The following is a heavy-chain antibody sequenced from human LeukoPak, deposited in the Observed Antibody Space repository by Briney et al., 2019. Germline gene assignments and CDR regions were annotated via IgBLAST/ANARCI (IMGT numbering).Heavy chain of an antibody. CDR3: AKGGSSGWSGSRFDY. D-gene: IGHD6-19*01. V-gene: IGHV3-23*01. CDR2: ISYSGGGT. J-gene: IGHJ4*02. Sequence: GGSLRLSCAASGFMFSSYAMSWVRQAPGKGLEWVSGISYSGGGTYYADSVKGRFTISRDNSKNTLSLQMTSLRAEDTAVYYCAKGGSSGWSGSRFDYWGQGTLVTVSS. CDR1: GFMFSSYA.